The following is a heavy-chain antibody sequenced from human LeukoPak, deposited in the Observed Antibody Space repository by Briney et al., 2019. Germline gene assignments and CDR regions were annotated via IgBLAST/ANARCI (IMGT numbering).Heavy chain of an antibody. CDR2: TYYRSKWYN. V-gene: IGHV6-1*01. D-gene: IGHD3-10*01. J-gene: IGHJ5*01. Sequence: SRTLSLTCAISGDSVSSNSAAWNWIRQSPSRGLEWLGRTYYRSKWYNDYAVSVKSRITINPDTSKNQFSLQLNSVTPEDTAVYYCARVLRFDHLYGSGISYNWFDSWGQGTLVTVSS. CDR1: GDSVSSNSAA. CDR3: ARVLRFDHLYGSGISYNWFDS.